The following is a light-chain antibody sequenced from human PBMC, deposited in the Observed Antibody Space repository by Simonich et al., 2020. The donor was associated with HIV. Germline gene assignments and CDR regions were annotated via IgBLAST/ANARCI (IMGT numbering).Light chain of an antibody. Sequence: DIVMTQSPDSLAVSLGERATINCKSSKSVLYSSNNKNYLVWYQQKPGQPPKLLIYWASPRESGVPDRFSGSGSGTDFTLTISSLQAEDVAVYYCQQYYITPPTFGQGTQVEIK. CDR2: WAS. CDR1: KSVLYSSNNKNY. V-gene: IGKV4-1*01. J-gene: IGKJ1*01. CDR3: QQYYITPPT.